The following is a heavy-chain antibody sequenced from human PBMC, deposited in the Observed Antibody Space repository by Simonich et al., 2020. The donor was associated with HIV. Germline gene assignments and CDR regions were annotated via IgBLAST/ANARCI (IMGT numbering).Heavy chain of an antibody. D-gene: IGHD2-2*01. CDR3: ARDGRKGSSTSCSDY. CDR1: GFTFSSYS. V-gene: IGHV3-21*01. Sequence: EVQLVESGGGRVKPGGSLRLSCAASGFTFSSYSMNWVRQAPGKGLEWVSSISSSSSYIYYADSVKGRFTISRDNAKNSLYLQMNSLRAEDTAVYYCARDGRKGSSTSCSDYWGQGTLVTVYS. CDR2: ISSSSSYI. J-gene: IGHJ4*02.